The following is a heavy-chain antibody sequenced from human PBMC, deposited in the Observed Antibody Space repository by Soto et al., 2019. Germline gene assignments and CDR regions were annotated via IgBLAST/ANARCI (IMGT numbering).Heavy chain of an antibody. CDR3: ARLKQDYAVA. Sequence: QVQLVQSGAEVKKPGASVKVSFKASGYTFTSYDINWVRRASGQGLEWMGWMNPNSGNTAYAQKFQGRVTMTRNTSISTAYMELSSLRSEDTAVYYCARLKQDYAVAWGQGTLVTVSS. D-gene: IGHD3-16*01. CDR1: GYTFTSYD. CDR2: MNPNSGNT. V-gene: IGHV1-8*01. J-gene: IGHJ5*02.